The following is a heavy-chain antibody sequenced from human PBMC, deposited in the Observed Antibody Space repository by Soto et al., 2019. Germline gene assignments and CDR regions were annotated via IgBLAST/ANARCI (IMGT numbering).Heavy chain of an antibody. J-gene: IGHJ6*02. CDR3: ARGGSWYPGYYYGMDV. D-gene: IGHD6-13*01. CDR1: GASVSAYY. CDR2: VNSSGST. Sequence: SETLSLTCTVSGASVSAYYWSWIRHPAGKGLEWIGRVNSSGSTNYNPSLKSRVTMSVDTSKNQLSLMLRSVTAADTAVFYCARGGSWYPGYYYGMDVWGQGTTVTVSS. V-gene: IGHV4-4*07.